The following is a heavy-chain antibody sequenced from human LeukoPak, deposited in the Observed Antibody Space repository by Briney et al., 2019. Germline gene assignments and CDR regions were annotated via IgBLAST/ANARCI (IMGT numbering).Heavy chain of an antibody. J-gene: IGHJ6*03. CDR1: GYTFTGCY. D-gene: IGHD1-26*01. V-gene: IGHV1-2*02. CDR2: INPNSGGT. Sequence: ASVKVSCKASGYTFTGCYMHWVRQAPGQGLEWMGWINPNSGGTNYAQKFQGRVTMTRDTSISTAYMELSRLRSDDTAVYYCARGSGGGSYYGYYYYYMDVWGKGTTVTVSS. CDR3: ARGSGGGSYYGYYYYYMDV.